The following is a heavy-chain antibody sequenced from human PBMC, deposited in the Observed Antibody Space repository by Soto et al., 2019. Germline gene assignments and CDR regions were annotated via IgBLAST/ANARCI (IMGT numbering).Heavy chain of an antibody. CDR3: ARDGGYDGSGGHYYYYGMDV. J-gene: IGHJ6*02. V-gene: IGHV4-59*12. Sequence: SETLSLTCPVSGGSISSYYWSWIRQPPGKGLEWIGYIYYSGSTNYNPSLKSRVTISVDTSKNQFSLKLSSVTAADTAVYYCARDGGYDGSGGHYYYYGMDVWGQGTTVTVSS. CDR1: GGSISSYY. D-gene: IGHD3-10*01. CDR2: IYYSGST.